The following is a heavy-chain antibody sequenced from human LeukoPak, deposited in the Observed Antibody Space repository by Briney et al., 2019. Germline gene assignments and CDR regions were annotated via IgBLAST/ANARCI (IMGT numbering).Heavy chain of an antibody. J-gene: IGHJ3*02. CDR3: GRVKEASAFDI. V-gene: IGHV3-21*01. CDR1: GFTFSDYE. CDR2: ISSSSSYI. D-gene: IGHD5-12*01. Sequence: PGGSLRLSCAASGFTFSDYEMNWVRQAPGKGLEWVSSISSSSSYIYYADSVKGRFTISRDNAKNSLYLQMNSLRAEDTAVYYCGRVKEASAFDIWGQGTMVTVSS.